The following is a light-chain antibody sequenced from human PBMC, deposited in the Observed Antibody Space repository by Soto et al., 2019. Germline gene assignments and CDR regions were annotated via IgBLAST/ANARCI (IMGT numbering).Light chain of an antibody. CDR3: PQRSNWLT. Sequence: EIVLTQSPATLSLSPGERATLSCRASQSVSNFLAWYQQKPGQAPRLLIYDASNRATGIPARFSGSGSGTDFTLTISSLEPEDFAFSYCPQRSNWLTFGGGTKVEIK. J-gene: IGKJ4*01. V-gene: IGKV3-11*01. CDR1: QSVSNF. CDR2: DAS.